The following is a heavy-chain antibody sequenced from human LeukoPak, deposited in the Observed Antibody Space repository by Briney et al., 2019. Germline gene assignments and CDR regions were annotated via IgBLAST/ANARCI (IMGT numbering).Heavy chain of an antibody. V-gene: IGHV3-23*01. Sequence: GGSLRLSCAVSGFTFRDAAMTWVRQAPGKGLEWVSLISSSGNNAYYADSVKGRFTISRDNSKNTLYLHMNSLRAEDTAVYYCAPRGVVIDYWGQGTLVTVSS. D-gene: IGHD3-3*01. J-gene: IGHJ4*02. CDR3: APRGVVIDY. CDR2: ISSSGNNA. CDR1: GFTFRDAA.